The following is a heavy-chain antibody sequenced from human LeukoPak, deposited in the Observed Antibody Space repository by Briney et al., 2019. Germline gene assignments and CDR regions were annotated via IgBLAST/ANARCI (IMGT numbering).Heavy chain of an antibody. V-gene: IGHV3-49*04. CDR3: SRDRTPYY. Sequence: GGSLRLSCTASGSTFGDYAMTWVRQAPGKGLEWVGFIASKTYGGTAEYAASVKGRFTISRDDSKSIAYLQMNSLKTEDTAVYFCSRDRTPYYWGQGTLVTVSS. J-gene: IGHJ4*02. CDR2: IASKTYGGTA. CDR1: GSTFGDYA.